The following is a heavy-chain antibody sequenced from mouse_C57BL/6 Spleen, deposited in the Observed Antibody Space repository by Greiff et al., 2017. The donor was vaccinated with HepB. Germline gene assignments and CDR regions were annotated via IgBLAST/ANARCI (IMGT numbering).Heavy chain of an antibody. Sequence: QVQLKESGAELARPGASVKLSCKASGYTFTSYGISWVKQRTGQGLEWIGEIYPRSGNTYYNEKFKGKATLTADKSSSTAYMELRSLTSEDSAVYFCARWYYGSSYYFDYWGQGTTLTVSS. CDR1: GYTFTSYG. CDR2: IYPRSGNT. V-gene: IGHV1-81*01. CDR3: ARWYYGSSYYFDY. J-gene: IGHJ2*01. D-gene: IGHD1-1*01.